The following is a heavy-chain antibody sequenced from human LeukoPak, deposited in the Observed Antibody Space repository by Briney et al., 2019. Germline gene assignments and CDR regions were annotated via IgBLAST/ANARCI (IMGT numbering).Heavy chain of an antibody. D-gene: IGHD2-15*01. J-gene: IGHJ5*02. CDR2: IYYSGST. CDR3: AISIEDSNWFDP. V-gene: IGHV4-31*03. CDR1: GGSISSGGYY. Sequence: SQTLSLTCTVSGGSISSGGYYWSWIRQHLGKGLEWIGYIYYSGSTYYNPSLKSRVTISVDTSKNQFSLKLSSVTAADTAVYYCAISIEDSNWFDPWGQGTLVTVSS.